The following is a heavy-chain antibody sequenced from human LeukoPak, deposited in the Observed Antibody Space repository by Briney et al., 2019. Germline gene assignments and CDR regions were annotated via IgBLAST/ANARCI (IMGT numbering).Heavy chain of an antibody. CDR3: ASTLTGYYTRPDY. Sequence: SETLSLTCAVYGGSFSGYYWSLIRQPPGKGLEWIGEINHSGSTNYNPSLKSRVTISVDTSKNQFSLKLSSVTAADTAVYYCASTLTGYYTRPDYWGQGTLVTVSS. J-gene: IGHJ4*02. D-gene: IGHD3-9*01. V-gene: IGHV4-34*01. CDR1: GGSFSGYY. CDR2: INHSGST.